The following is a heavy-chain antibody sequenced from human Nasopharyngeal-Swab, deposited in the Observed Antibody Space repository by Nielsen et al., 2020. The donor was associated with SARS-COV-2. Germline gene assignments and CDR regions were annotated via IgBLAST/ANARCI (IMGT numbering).Heavy chain of an antibody. CDR2: ISSSSSYI. D-gene: IGHD5-24*01. V-gene: IGHV3-21*01. CDR3: ARGPSRELQGAQGDY. J-gene: IGHJ4*02. Sequence: VSQMPGKGLEWVSSISSSSSYIYYADSVKGRFTISRDNAKNSLYLQMNSLRAEDTAVYYCARGPSRELQGAQGDYWGQGTLVTVSS.